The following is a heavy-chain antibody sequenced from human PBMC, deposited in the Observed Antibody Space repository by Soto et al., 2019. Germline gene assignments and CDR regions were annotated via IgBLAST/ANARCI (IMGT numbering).Heavy chain of an antibody. CDR3: ARVVGPEDY. D-gene: IGHD1-26*01. J-gene: IGHJ4*02. Sequence: EVQLVESGGGLVKPGGSLRLSCAASGFTFSSYSMNWVRQAPGKGLEWVSSISSSSSYIYYADSVKGRFTISRDNAKNSLYLQMNSLRAEDTAVYYCARVVGPEDYWGQGTLVTVSS. CDR1: GFTFSSYS. CDR2: ISSSSSYI. V-gene: IGHV3-21*01.